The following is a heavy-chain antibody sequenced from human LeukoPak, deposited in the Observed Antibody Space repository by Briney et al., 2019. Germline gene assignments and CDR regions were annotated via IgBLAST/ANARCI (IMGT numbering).Heavy chain of an antibody. Sequence: PGGSLRLSCSVSGFIFSSSAMHWVRQAPGKGLEDVSGISTNGDRTYYADSVKGRFTISRDNSRNTLYLEMNSLRAGDTAVYYCVREPGPGYFDYWGRGTLVTVSS. J-gene: IGHJ4*02. V-gene: IGHV3-64*04. D-gene: IGHD6-13*01. CDR2: ISTNGDRT. CDR3: VREPGPGYFDY. CDR1: GFIFSSSA.